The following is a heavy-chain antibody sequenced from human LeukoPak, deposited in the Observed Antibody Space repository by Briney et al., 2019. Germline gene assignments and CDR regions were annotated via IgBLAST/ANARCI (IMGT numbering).Heavy chain of an antibody. Sequence: PGRSLRLSCAASGFTFSSYAMHWVRQAPGKGLEWVAVISYDGSNKYYADSVKGRFTISRDNSKNTLYLQMNSLRAEDTAVYYCAREKSEPHFDYWGQGTLVTVSS. J-gene: IGHJ4*02. CDR1: GFTFSSYA. V-gene: IGHV3-30*04. CDR2: ISYDGSNK. CDR3: AREKSEPHFDY. D-gene: IGHD1-14*01.